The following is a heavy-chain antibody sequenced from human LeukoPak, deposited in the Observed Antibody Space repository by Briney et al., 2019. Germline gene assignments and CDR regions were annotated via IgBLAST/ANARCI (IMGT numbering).Heavy chain of an antibody. CDR3: SRDYYDFWTGYSYTLEH. V-gene: IGHV1-18*01. Sequence: ASVTVSCKASGYTFTSYGISWVRQAPGQGLEWMGWISGYNGNTHNAQKLQGRVTMTTDTSASTAYLELRSLRSDDTAVYFCSRDYYDFWTGYSYTLEHWGQGTLVTVSS. CDR2: ISGYNGNT. D-gene: IGHD3-3*01. CDR1: GYTFTSYG. J-gene: IGHJ4*02.